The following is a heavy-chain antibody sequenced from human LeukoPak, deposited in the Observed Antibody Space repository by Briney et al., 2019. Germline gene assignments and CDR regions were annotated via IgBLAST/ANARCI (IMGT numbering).Heavy chain of an antibody. CDR1: GFTFSSYW. D-gene: IGHD3-22*01. V-gene: IGHV3-7*01. CDR3: ARDRSYDSGAFDI. CDR2: IKQDGSEK. J-gene: IGHJ3*02. Sequence: PGGSLRLSRAASGFTFSSYWMSWVRQAPGKGLEWVAYIKQDGSEKYYVDSVKGRFTISRDNAKNSLYLQMNSLRAEDTAVYYCARDRSYDSGAFDIWGQGTMVTVSS.